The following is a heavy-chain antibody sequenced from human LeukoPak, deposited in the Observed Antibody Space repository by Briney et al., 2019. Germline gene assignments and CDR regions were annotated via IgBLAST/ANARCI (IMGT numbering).Heavy chain of an antibody. V-gene: IGHV4-39*07. J-gene: IGHJ3*02. CDR2: IYYSGST. Sequence: SETLSLTCTLSGGSVSSSRFHWGWIRQPPGKGLEWIGNIYYSGSTSYKPSLKSRVTMSLDTPKNQFSLTLRSLTAADTAVYYCATPLGNAFD. D-gene: IGHD3-16*01. CDR3: ATPLGNAFD. CDR1: GGSVSSSRFH.